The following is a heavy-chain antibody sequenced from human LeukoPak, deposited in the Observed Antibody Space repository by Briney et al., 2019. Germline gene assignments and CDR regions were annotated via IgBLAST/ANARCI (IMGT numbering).Heavy chain of an antibody. D-gene: IGHD3-22*01. CDR3: ARDLYYDSSGYTGGY. V-gene: IGHV3-74*01. CDR2: INSDGSST. CDR1: GFTFSSYW. J-gene: IGHJ4*02. Sequence: GGSLRLSCVASGFTFSSYWMHWVRQPPGKGLVWVSRINSDGSSTSYADSVKGQFTISRDNAKNTLYLQMNSLRVEDTAVYYCARDLYYDSSGYTGGYWGQGTLVTVSS.